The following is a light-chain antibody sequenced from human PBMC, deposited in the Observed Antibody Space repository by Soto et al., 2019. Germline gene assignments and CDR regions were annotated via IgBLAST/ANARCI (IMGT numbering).Light chain of an antibody. CDR1: NSDIGSYNY. J-gene: IGLJ1*01. V-gene: IGLV2-8*01. Sequence: QSALTQPPSASGSPGQALTISCTGTNSDIGSYNYVSWYQQHPGKAPKLMIYDVSERPSGVPDRFSGSKSGNTASLTVSGLQAEDEADYYCSSYAGSNVYVFGSGTKRTVL. CDR2: DVS. CDR3: SSYAGSNVYV.